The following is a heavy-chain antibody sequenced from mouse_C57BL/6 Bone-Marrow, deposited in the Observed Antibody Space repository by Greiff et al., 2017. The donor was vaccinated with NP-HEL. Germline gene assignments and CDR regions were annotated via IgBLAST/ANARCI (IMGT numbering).Heavy chain of an antibody. CDR3: ARDYGSSYVAY. Sequence: QVQLQQSGAELARPGASVQLSCKASGYTFTSYGISWVKQRTGQGLEWIGEIYPRSGNTYYNEKFKGKATLTADKSSSTAYMELRSLTSEDSAVYFCARDYGSSYVAYWGQGTLVTVSA. V-gene: IGHV1-81*01. CDR2: IYPRSGNT. D-gene: IGHD1-1*01. CDR1: GYTFTSYG. J-gene: IGHJ3*01.